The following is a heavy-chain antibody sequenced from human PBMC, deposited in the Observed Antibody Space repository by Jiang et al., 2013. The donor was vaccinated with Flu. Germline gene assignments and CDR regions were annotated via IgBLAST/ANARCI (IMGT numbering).Heavy chain of an antibody. CDR1: GYTFTSYD. Sequence: EVKKPGASVKVSCKASGYTFTSYDTNWVRQATGQGLEWMGWMNPNSGNTGYAQKFQGRVTMTRNTSISTAYMELSSLRSEDTAVYYCARPVVGATKDDAFDIWGQGTMVTVSS. D-gene: IGHD1-26*01. V-gene: IGHV1-8*01. J-gene: IGHJ3*02. CDR2: MNPNSGNT. CDR3: ARPVVGATKDDAFDI.